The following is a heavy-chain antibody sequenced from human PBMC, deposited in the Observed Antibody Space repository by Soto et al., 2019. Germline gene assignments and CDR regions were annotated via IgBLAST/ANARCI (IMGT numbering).Heavy chain of an antibody. D-gene: IGHD3-22*01. Sequence: SETLSLTCTVSGGSISSYYWSWIRQPPGKGLEWIGYIYYSGSTNYNPSLKSRVTISVDTSKNQFSLKLSSVTAADTAVYYCAGQPPYYYDSSGYPGRGAFDIWGQGTMVTVSS. V-gene: IGHV4-59*01. CDR3: AGQPPYYYDSSGYPGRGAFDI. CDR1: GGSISSYY. CDR2: IYYSGST. J-gene: IGHJ3*02.